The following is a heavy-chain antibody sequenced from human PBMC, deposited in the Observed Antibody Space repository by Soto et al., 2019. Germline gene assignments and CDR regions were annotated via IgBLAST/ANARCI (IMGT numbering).Heavy chain of an antibody. J-gene: IGHJ3*01. CDR1: GYTFRNYG. CDR2: ISAYNGNT. V-gene: IGHV1-18*01. D-gene: IGHD6-6*01. CDR3: ARDWRQFVPTSDNFDV. Sequence: QVQLVQSGAELKKPGASVKVSCMASGYTFRNYGINWVRQAPGQGIERMGWISAYNGNTKYAQKCQGRVTMATETPTSTAYMELRSPNYDDTAVYYFARDWRQFVPTSDNFDVGGQGTTVTVSA.